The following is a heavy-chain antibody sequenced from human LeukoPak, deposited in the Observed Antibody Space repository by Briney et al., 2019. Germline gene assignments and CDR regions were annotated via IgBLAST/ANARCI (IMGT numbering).Heavy chain of an antibody. Sequence: GGSLRLSCAASGFTFSSYEMNWVRQAPGKGLEWVSYISSSGSTIYYADSVKGRFTISRDNAKNSLYLQMNSLRAEDTAVYYCARNSGWHYYYYMDVWGKGTTVTISS. CDR1: GFTFSSYE. J-gene: IGHJ6*03. CDR2: ISSSGSTI. V-gene: IGHV3-48*03. CDR3: ARNSGWHYYYYMDV. D-gene: IGHD6-19*01.